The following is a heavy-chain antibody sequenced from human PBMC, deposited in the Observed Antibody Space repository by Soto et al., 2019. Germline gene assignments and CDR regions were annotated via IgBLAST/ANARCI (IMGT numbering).Heavy chain of an antibody. D-gene: IGHD1-26*01. CDR1: GFTLSGYA. CDR3: AKDRVNMGWVDYGMDV. CDR2: ISGSGGST. V-gene: IGHV3-23*01. Sequence: PGGSLRLSCAASGFTLSGYAMDWVRQATGKGLEWVSAISGSGGSTYYADSVKGRFTISRDNSKNTLYLQMNSLRAEDTAVYYCAKDRVNMGWVDYGMDVWGQGTTVTVSS. J-gene: IGHJ6*02.